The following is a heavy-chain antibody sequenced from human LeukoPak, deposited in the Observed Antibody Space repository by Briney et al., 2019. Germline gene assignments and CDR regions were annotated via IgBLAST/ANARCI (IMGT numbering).Heavy chain of an antibody. D-gene: IGHD2-2*01. CDR3: ASSSIPYCSSTSCALPFDY. CDR1: GFTVSSNY. Sequence: GGSLRLSCAASGFTVSSNYMSWVRQAPGKGLEWVSVIYSGGSTYYADSVKGRFTISRDNSKNTLYLQMNSLRAEDTAVYYCASSSIPYCSSTSCALPFDYWGQGTLVTVSS. CDR2: IYSGGST. V-gene: IGHV3-53*01. J-gene: IGHJ4*02.